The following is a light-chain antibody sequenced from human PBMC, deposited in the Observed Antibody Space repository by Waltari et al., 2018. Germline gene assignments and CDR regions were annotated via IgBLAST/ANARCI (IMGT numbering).Light chain of an antibody. CDR1: QSISSY. CDR3: QQSYSTPHT. V-gene: IGKV1-39*01. J-gene: IGKJ2*01. Sequence: DIQMTQSPSSLSASVGDRVTITCRARQSISSYLNWYQQKPGDAPNLLIHVASTLHSGVPSRFSGSGSGTDFTLTISSLQPEDFATYYCQQSYSTPHTFGQGTKLEI. CDR2: VAS.